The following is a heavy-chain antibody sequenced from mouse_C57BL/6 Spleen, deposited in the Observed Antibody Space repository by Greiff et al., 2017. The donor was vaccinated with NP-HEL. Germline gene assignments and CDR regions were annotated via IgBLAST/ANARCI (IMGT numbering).Heavy chain of an antibody. CDR2: IYPGDGDT. CDR3: ARRGVAY. V-gene: IGHV1-82*01. J-gene: IGHJ3*01. CDR1: GYAFSSSW. Sequence: QVQLQQSGPELVKPGASVKISCKASGYAFSSSWMNWVKQRPGKGLEWIGRIYPGDGDTNYNGKFKGKATLTAATSSSTAYMQLSSLTADDTAVYFCARRGVAYWGQGTLVTVSA.